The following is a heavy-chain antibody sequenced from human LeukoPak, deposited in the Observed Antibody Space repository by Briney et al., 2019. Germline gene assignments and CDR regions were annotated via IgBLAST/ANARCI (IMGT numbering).Heavy chain of an antibody. D-gene: IGHD3-3*01. CDR1: GYSISSGYY. CDR3: ARGLSDFWSGYYPSLFDY. V-gene: IGHV4-38-2*02. J-gene: IGHJ4*02. CDR2: IYHSGST. Sequence: SETLSLTCTVSGYSISSGYYWGWIRQPPGKGLEWIGSIYHSGSTYYNPSLKSRVTISVDTSKNQFSLKLSSVTAADTAVYYCARGLSDFWSGYYPSLFDYWGQGTLVTVSS.